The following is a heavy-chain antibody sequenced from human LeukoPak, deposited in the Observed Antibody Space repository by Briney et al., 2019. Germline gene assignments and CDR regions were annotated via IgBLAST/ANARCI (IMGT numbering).Heavy chain of an antibody. CDR2: INTDGSST. CDR3: IRALTGSEDY. CDR1: GFTFSSYW. Sequence: GGSLRLSCAASGFTFSSYWMHWVRQAPGKGLVWVSRINTDGSSTSYADSVKGRFTISRDNVKNTVYLQMNSLRAEDTAVYYCIRALTGSEDYWGQGTLVTVSS. J-gene: IGHJ4*02. D-gene: IGHD7-27*01. V-gene: IGHV3-74*01.